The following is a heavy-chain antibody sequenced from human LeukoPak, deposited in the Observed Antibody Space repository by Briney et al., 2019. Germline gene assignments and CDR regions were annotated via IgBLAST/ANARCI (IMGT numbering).Heavy chain of an antibody. D-gene: IGHD6-19*01. V-gene: IGHV3-11*01. CDR1: GFTFSDYY. CDR2: ISSSGSTI. CDR3: ARDSSGWYSEYWFDP. Sequence: GGSLRLSCAASGFTFSDYYMSWIRQAPGKGLEWVSYISSSGSTIYYADSVKGRFTISRDNAKNSLYLQMNGLRAEDTAVYYCARDSSGWYSEYWFDPWGQGTLVTVSS. J-gene: IGHJ5*02.